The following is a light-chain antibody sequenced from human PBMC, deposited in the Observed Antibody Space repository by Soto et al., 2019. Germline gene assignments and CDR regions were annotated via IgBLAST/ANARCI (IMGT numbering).Light chain of an antibody. CDR3: HQYYDYPPLI. Sequence: EIVMTQSPATLSVSPGERATLSCRASRNINRKLAWYQQKPGQAPRLLISGASTRATGIPARFSGSGSGTEFTLTISSLQSEDFAVYYCHQYYDYPPLIFGGGTQVEIK. J-gene: IGKJ4*01. V-gene: IGKV3-15*01. CDR2: GAS. CDR1: RNINRK.